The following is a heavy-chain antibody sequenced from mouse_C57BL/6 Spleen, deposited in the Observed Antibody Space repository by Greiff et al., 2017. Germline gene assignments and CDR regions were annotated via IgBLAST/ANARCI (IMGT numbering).Heavy chain of an antibody. CDR3: ARVYSNYVGWFAY. Sequence: VQLQQPGAELVRPGTSVKLSCKASGYTFTSYWMHWVKQRPGQGLEWIGVIDPSDSYTNYNQKFKGKSTLTVDKSSSTAYMQLSSLTSEDSAVYYCARVYSNYVGWFAYWGQGTLVTVSA. CDR1: GYTFTSYW. D-gene: IGHD2-5*01. CDR2: IDPSDSYT. J-gene: IGHJ3*01. V-gene: IGHV1-59*01.